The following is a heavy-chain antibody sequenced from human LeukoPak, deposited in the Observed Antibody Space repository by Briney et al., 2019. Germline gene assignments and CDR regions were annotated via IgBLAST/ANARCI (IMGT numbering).Heavy chain of an antibody. J-gene: IGHJ4*02. V-gene: IGHV4-59*01. CDR1: GGSISSYY. D-gene: IGHD6-6*01. CDR3: ARVGAARFFDY. CDR2: TYYSGST. Sequence: PSETLSLTCTVSGGSISSYYWSWIRQPPGKGLEWIGYTYYSGSTNYNPSLKSRVTISVDTSKNQFSLKLSSVTAADTAVYYCARVGAARFFDYWGQGTLVTVSS.